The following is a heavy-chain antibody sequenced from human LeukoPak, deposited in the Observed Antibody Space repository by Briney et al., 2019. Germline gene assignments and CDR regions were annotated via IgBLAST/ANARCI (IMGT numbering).Heavy chain of an antibody. J-gene: IGHJ5*01. CDR2: IHPRRGDT. V-gene: IGHV1-2*02. CDR1: GYSFTAFY. Sequence: ASVKVSCKTSGYSFTAFYIHWVRQAPGQGLEWMGGIHPRRGDTNYAQKFQGRVTMTRDTSISTAYLDLSSLRSDDTAVYYCARDGDYGTGSYYRGCIGSWGQGTPVTVSP. D-gene: IGHD3-10*01. CDR3: ARDGDYGTGSYYRGCIGS.